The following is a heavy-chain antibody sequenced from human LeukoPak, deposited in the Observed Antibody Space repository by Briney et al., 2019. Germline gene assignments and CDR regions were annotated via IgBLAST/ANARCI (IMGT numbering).Heavy chain of an antibody. CDR1: GYTFTGYY. Sequence: ASVKVSCKASGYTFTGYYIHWVRQAPGQGLEWMGWINLNSGGTNYAQKFQDRVTMTRDTSTITAYMELSRLRFDDTALYYCARSPHILTGENFDYWGQGTLVTVSS. CDR2: INLNSGGT. CDR3: ARSPHILTGENFDY. J-gene: IGHJ4*02. V-gene: IGHV1-2*02. D-gene: IGHD3-9*01.